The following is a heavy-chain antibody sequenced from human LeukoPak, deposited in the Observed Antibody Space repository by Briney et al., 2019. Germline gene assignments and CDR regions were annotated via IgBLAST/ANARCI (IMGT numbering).Heavy chain of an antibody. Sequence: PGGSLRLSCAASGFTFDDYAMHWVRQAPGKGLEWVSGISWNSGSIGYADSVKGRFTISRDNAKNSLYLQMNSLRAEDTALYYCAKDESYDILTGYHDWFDPWGQGTLVTVSS. J-gene: IGHJ5*02. CDR1: GFTFDDYA. CDR2: ISWNSGSI. D-gene: IGHD3-9*01. V-gene: IGHV3-9*01. CDR3: AKDESYDILTGYHDWFDP.